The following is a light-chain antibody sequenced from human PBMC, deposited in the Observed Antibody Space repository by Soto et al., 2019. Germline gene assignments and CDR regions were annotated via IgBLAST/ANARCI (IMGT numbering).Light chain of an antibody. CDR3: LQYNNYPRT. V-gene: IGKV1-16*02. CDR1: QGIRNY. Sequence: DIQMTQSPSSLSASVGDRVTITCRASQGIRNYLVWFQQQPGKAPKTLIYDASSLQSGVPSKFSGSGSGTDFTLTISSLQPEDFATYYCLQYNNYPRTFGQGTKVEIK. CDR2: DAS. J-gene: IGKJ1*01.